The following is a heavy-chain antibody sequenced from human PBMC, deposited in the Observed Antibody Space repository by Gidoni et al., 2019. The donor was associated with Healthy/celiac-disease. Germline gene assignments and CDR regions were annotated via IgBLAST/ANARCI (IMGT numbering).Heavy chain of an antibody. J-gene: IGHJ4*02. CDR2: IYPGDSDT. CDR3: ARLARSSGWNY. D-gene: IGHD6-19*01. CDR1: GNSFTSYW. Sequence: EVQLGQYGAEGRKHGASLKSSYKGSGNSFTSYWTGWVRQMPGKGLEWMGIIYPGDSDTRYSPSFQGQVTISADKSIRTASLQWSSLKASDTAMYYCARLARSSGWNYWGQGTLVTVSS. V-gene: IGHV5-51*01.